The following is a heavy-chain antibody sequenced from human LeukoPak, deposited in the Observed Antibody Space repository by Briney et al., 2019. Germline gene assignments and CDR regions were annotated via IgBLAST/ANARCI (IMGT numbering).Heavy chain of an antibody. CDR1: GGSFSGYY. J-gene: IGHJ4*02. CDR3: AAGLVGAYNY. Sequence: SETLSLTCAVYGGSFSGYYWSWIRQPPGKGLEWIGEINHSGSTNYNPSLKSRVTISVDTSKNQFSLKLSSVTAADTAVYYCAAGLVGAYNYWGQGTLVTVSS. V-gene: IGHV4-34*01. D-gene: IGHD1-26*01. CDR2: INHSGST.